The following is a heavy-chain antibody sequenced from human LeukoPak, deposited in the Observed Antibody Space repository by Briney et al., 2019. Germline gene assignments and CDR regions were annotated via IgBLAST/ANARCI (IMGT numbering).Heavy chain of an antibody. J-gene: IGHJ5*02. Sequence: ASVKVSCKASGYTFTSYYMHWVRQAPGQGLEWMGIINPSGGSTSYAQKFQGRVTMTRDMSTSTVYMELRSLRSDDTAVYYCARGGIVDTAMASRYYYGSGSPNWFDPWGQGTLVTVSS. CDR3: ARGGIVDTAMASRYYYGSGSPNWFDP. V-gene: IGHV1-46*01. D-gene: IGHD3-10*01. CDR2: INPSGGST. CDR1: GYTFTSYY.